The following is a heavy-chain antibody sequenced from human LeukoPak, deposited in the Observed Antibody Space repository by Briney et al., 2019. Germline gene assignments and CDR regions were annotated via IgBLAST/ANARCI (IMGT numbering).Heavy chain of an antibody. CDR2: IYYIGST. CDR3: ARDYAFDI. Sequence: PSETLSPTRTLSGDSISSYYWSWIRQPPRKGLEWIGYIYYIGSTNYNPSLKSRVTISVHTSKNQFSLKLTSLTAAATAVYYCARDYAFDIWGQGTMVTVSS. CDR1: GDSISSYY. J-gene: IGHJ3*02. V-gene: IGHV4-59*01.